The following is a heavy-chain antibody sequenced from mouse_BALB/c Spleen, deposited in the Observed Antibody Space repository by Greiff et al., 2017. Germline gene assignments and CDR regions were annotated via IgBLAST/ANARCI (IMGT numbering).Heavy chain of an antibody. CDR1: GYTFTSYW. V-gene: IGHV1-61*01. J-gene: IGHJ3*01. D-gene: IGHD2-3*01. CDR2: IDPSDSEI. CDR3: AREYDGYYCFAY. Sequence: QVQLQQPGAELVRPGASVKLSCKASGYTFTSYWMNWVKQRPGQVLEWMGMIDPSDSEIHYNQMFKDTATLTVDNSSRTAFMQLSSLTSEDSAVYYCAREYDGYYCFAYWGQGTLVTVSA.